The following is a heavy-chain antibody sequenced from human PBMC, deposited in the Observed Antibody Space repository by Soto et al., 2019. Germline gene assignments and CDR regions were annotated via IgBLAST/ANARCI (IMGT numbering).Heavy chain of an antibody. CDR3: ARGNWNYYYGFDV. D-gene: IGHD1-20*01. CDR1: EFTFGKYY. V-gene: IGHV3-7*01. Sequence: WGSLRPSCAASEFTFGKYYMTLFRHSPGKWPEWVANIKPDGSEQYYVDSVKGRFTISRDNANNSLYLQMNSLRAEDTAVYFCARGNWNYYYGFDVWGQGTTVTVSS. CDR2: IKPDGSEQ. J-gene: IGHJ6*02.